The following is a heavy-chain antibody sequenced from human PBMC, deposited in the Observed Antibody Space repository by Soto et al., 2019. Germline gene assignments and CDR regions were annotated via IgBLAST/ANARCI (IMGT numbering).Heavy chain of an antibody. CDR2: IYHSGTT. CDR3: ARDMPYAAGSLAGCDY. CDR1: GDSITGSY. V-gene: IGHV4-59*01. J-gene: IGHJ4*02. D-gene: IGHD1-26*01. Sequence: QVQLRESGPGLVKPSETLSLTCTVSGDSITGSYWSWIRQPPGKTLEWIGYIYHSGTTTYNPSLKCRVSISVDTSNNQFSLRLTSVIAADTAVYYCARDMPYAAGSLAGCDYWGQGILVTVSS.